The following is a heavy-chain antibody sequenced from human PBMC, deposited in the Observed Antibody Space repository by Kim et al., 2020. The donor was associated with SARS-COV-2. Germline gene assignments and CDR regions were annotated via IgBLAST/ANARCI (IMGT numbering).Heavy chain of an antibody. V-gene: IGHV3-20*04. CDR2: IDYNGGGA. CDR3: ARRWDS. Sequence: GGSLRLSCAVSGFNFGDYGMSWVRQAPGKGLEWVSGIDYNGGGANYADSVKGRFTISRDNAKNSLYLQMNSLRAEDPAFYFCARRWDSWGQGTLVTVSS. CDR1: GFNFGDYG. J-gene: IGHJ4*02.